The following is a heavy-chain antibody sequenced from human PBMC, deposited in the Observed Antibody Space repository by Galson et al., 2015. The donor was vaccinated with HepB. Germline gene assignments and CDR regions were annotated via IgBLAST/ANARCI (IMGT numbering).Heavy chain of an antibody. J-gene: IGHJ4*02. V-gene: IGHV1-69*13. CDR3: ARERSLGYCSSTSCNPFDY. Sequence: SVKVSCKASGGTFSSYAISWVRQAPGQGLEWMGGIIPIFGTANYAQKFQGRVTITADESTSTAYMELSSLRSEDTAVYYCARERSLGYCSSTSCNPFDYWGQGTLVTVSS. D-gene: IGHD2-2*01. CDR1: GGTFSSYA. CDR2: IIPIFGTA.